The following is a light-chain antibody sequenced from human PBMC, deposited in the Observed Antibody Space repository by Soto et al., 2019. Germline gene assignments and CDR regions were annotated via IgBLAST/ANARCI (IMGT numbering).Light chain of an antibody. CDR2: GAS. CDR3: QQNNNWPRT. J-gene: IGKJ1*01. Sequence: ETVMTQSPATLSVSPGERATLSCRASQSVNSDLAWYQKKPGQAPRLLIYGASTRATGIPARFSGGGSGTEFTLTISSLQSEDFAVYYCQQNNNWPRTFGQGTKVEIK. CDR1: QSVNSD. V-gene: IGKV3-15*01.